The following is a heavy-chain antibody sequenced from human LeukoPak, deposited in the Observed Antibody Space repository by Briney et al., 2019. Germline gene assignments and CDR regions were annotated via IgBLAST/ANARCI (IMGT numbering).Heavy chain of an antibody. Sequence: GGSLRLSCAASGLSFSSHWMHWVRQAPGKGLVWVSRITNDGSSTTYADSVKGRFTISRDNAKNMLYLQVNSLRAEDTAVYYCATQQGGNPVYWGQGTLVTVSS. CDR2: ITNDGSST. J-gene: IGHJ4*02. CDR3: ATQQGGNPVY. V-gene: IGHV3-74*01. CDR1: GLSFSSHW. D-gene: IGHD1-14*01.